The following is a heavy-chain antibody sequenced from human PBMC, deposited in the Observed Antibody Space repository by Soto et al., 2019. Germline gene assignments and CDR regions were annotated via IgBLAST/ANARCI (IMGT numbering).Heavy chain of an antibody. CDR2: IDSDGTST. CDR3: ARGAMRGYFDY. Sequence: VQLVESGGGLVQPGGSLRLSCAASGFTFSTYWMHWVRQAPGKGLVWVSRIDSDGTSTNYADSVKGRFTISRDNAKNTLYLQMNGLRAEDMAVYYCARGAMRGYFDYWGQGTLVTVSS. CDR1: GFTFSTYW. D-gene: IGHD3-16*01. J-gene: IGHJ4*02. V-gene: IGHV3-74*01.